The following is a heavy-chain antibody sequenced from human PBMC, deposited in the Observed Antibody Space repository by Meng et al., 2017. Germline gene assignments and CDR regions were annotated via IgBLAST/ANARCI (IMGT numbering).Heavy chain of an antibody. V-gene: IGHV3-23*04. CDR1: EFTFSISA. Sequence: VQLVEAGGGVVLPGGSLRPSCAASEFTFSISAMSWVRQAPGKGLEWVSGISGNGGSTFYADSVKGRFTISRDNSKNTLYLQMNSLRVEDTALYYCAKLGSDYWGQGTLVTVSS. J-gene: IGHJ4*02. D-gene: IGHD7-27*01. CDR3: AKLGSDY. CDR2: ISGNGGST.